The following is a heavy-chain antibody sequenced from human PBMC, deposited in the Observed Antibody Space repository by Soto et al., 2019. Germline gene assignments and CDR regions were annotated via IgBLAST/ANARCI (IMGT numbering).Heavy chain of an antibody. Sequence: QVQLVQSGAEVKKPGASVKVSCKASGYTFTSYYMHWVRQAPGQGLEWMGIINPSGGSTSYAQKFQGRVTMTRDTSTSTVYMELSSLRSEHTAVYYCARDARSPTSTGIMVYGRGNWFDPWGQGTLVTVSS. V-gene: IGHV1-46*01. D-gene: IGHD2-8*01. CDR1: GYTFTSYY. CDR2: INPSGGST. CDR3: ARDARSPTSTGIMVYGRGNWFDP. J-gene: IGHJ5*02.